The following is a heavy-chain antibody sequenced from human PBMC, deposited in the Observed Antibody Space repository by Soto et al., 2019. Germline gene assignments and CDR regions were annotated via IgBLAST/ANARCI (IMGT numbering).Heavy chain of an antibody. J-gene: IGHJ5*02. CDR3: ARSSGGNFGIIIEGSNWFDP. Sequence: ASVKVSCKAPGDTFTSYYLNWVRQAPGQGLEWMGVINPHGGSTKYAQKFQGRITMTRDTSRSTVYMELSSLRSDDTAIYYCARSSGGNFGIIIEGSNWFDPWGHGPLVTGS. CDR1: GDTFTSYY. D-gene: IGHD3-3*01. V-gene: IGHV1-46*01. CDR2: INPHGGST.